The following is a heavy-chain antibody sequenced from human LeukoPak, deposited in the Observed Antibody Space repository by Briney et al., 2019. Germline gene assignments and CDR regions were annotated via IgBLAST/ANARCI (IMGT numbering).Heavy chain of an antibody. CDR3: ARARYGSGSYHFMDV. CDR1: GGSISTYY. V-gene: IGHV4-4*07. D-gene: IGHD3-10*01. CDR2: IYTSGST. J-gene: IGHJ6*03. Sequence: SETLSLTCTVSGGSISTYYWSWIRQPAGKGLEWIGLIYTSGSTSYNPSLKSRVTMSVDTSKNQLSLRLSSVTAADTAVYYCARARYGSGSYHFMDVWGKGITVTISS.